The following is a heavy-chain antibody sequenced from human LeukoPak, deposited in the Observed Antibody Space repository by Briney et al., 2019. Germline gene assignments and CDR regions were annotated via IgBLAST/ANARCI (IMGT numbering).Heavy chain of an antibody. J-gene: IGHJ2*01. Sequence: XMSXVXQXXXKGLEWVANIKQDGSAKYYVDSVKGRFTISRDNAKNSLYLQMNSLRAEDTAVYYCARRYFDLWGRGTLVTVSS. CDR2: IKQDGSAK. CDR1: X. V-gene: IGHV3-7*03. CDR3: ARRYFDL.